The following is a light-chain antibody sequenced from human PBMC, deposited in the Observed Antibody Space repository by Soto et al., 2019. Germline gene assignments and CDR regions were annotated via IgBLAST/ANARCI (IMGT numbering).Light chain of an antibody. CDR1: SSDVGGYNY. CDR3: SSYTSSSTS. CDR2: DVS. J-gene: IGLJ1*01. Sequence: QSVLTQPASVSGSPGQSITISCTGTSSDVGGYNYVSWYQQHPGKAPKLMIYDVSNQPSGVSNRFSGSKSGNTASLTISGLQAEDEADYYCSSYTSSSTSFGTGTKVTVL. V-gene: IGLV2-14*01.